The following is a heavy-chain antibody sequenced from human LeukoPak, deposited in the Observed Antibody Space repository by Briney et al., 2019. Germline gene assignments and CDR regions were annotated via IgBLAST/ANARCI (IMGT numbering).Heavy chain of an antibody. Sequence: SETLPLTCTVSGGSISSYYWSWIRQPAGKGLEWIGRIYSSGSTNYNPSLKSRVTMSLDMSKNQFSLKLSSATAADTAMYYCARDGMAGGWGQGILVTVSS. CDR2: IYSSGST. V-gene: IGHV4-4*07. CDR3: ARDGMAGG. J-gene: IGHJ4*02. D-gene: IGHD6-19*01. CDR1: GGSISSYY.